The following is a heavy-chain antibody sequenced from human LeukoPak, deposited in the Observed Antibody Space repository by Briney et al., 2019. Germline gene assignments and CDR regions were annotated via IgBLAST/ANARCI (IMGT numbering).Heavy chain of an antibody. V-gene: IGHV3-30*03. Sequence: GRSLRLSCAASGFTFSSYGMHWVRQAPGKGLEWVAVISYDGSNKYYADSVKGRFTISRDNSKNTLYVQMNSLRAEDTAVYYCFAGYYDSSGSYFDYWGQGTLVTVSS. D-gene: IGHD3-22*01. CDR1: GFTFSSYG. J-gene: IGHJ4*02. CDR3: FAGYYDSSGSYFDY. CDR2: ISYDGSNK.